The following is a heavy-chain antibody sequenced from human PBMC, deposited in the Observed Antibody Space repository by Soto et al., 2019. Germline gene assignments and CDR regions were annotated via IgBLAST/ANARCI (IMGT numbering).Heavy chain of an antibody. Sequence: QVQLVQSGAEVKKPGYSVKVSCKASGVTFSSYAISWVRQAPGQGLEWMGGIIPIFGTANYAQKFQGRVTITADESTSTAYMELSSLRSEDTAVYYCANRWMESIAAAGATWFDPWGQGTLVTVSS. CDR1: GVTFSSYA. J-gene: IGHJ5*02. D-gene: IGHD6-13*01. V-gene: IGHV1-69*12. CDR3: ANRWMESIAAAGATWFDP. CDR2: IIPIFGTA.